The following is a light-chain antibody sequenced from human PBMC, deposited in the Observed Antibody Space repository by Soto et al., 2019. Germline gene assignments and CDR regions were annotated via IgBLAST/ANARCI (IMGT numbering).Light chain of an antibody. V-gene: IGLV1-40*01. CDR3: QSYDRSLTGV. CDR2: GNT. J-gene: IGLJ1*01. Sequence: QSVLTQPPSVSGAPGQRITISCTGSSSNIGADFDVYWYQQLPGAAPKLLIYGNTNRPSGVPDRFSGSKSGTSASLAITGLQAEDEADYYCQSYDRSLTGVFGTGTKVTVL. CDR1: SSNIGADFD.